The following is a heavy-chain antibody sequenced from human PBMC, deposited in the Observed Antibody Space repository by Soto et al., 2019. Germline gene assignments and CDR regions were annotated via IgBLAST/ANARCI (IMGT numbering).Heavy chain of an antibody. D-gene: IGHD3-3*01. J-gene: IGHJ6*02. V-gene: IGHV3-23*01. CDR3: AKDRTPDYDFWSGYAYGMDV. Sequence: GGSLRLSCAASGFTFSSYAMSWVRQAPGKGLEWVSAISGSGGSTYYADSVKGRFTISRDNSKNTLYLQMNSLRAEDTAVYYCAKDRTPDYDFWSGYAYGMDVWGQGTTVTVS. CDR2: ISGSGGST. CDR1: GFTFSSYA.